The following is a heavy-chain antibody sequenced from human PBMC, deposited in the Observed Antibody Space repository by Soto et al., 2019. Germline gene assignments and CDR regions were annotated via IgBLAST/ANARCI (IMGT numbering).Heavy chain of an antibody. CDR2: ISWDGGRI. J-gene: IGHJ5*02. CDR3: ARDNRITGIVAEIDL. V-gene: IGHV3-9*01. D-gene: IGHD1-20*01. CDR1: GLNFAEYA. Sequence: PGGSLRLSCAASGLNFAEYAMHWVRQIPGKGLEWVSGISWDGGRIGYADSVKGRFTISRDKSSNTLFLQMDSLDTEDTAVYYFARDNRITGIVAEIDLWGRGPRVTVSS.